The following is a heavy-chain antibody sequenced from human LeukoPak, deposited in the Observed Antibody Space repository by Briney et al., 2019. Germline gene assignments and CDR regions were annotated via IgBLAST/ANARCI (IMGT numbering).Heavy chain of an antibody. V-gene: IGHV3-7*01. CDR3: ARGELGYCSSTSCTILDY. D-gene: IGHD2-2*01. J-gene: IGHJ4*02. CDR1: GFTFSSYW. Sequence: GGSLRLSCAASGFTFSSYWMGWVRQAPGKGLEWVANIKQDGSEKDYVDSVKGRFTISRDNAKNSLYLQMNSLRAEDTAVSYCARGELGYCSSTSCTILDYWGQGTLVPVSS. CDR2: IKQDGSEK.